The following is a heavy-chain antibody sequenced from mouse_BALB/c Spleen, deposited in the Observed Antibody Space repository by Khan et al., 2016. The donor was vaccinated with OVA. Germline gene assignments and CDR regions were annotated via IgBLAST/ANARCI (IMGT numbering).Heavy chain of an antibody. D-gene: IGHD1-2*01. J-gene: IGHJ3*01. CDR3: AKDTTATPY. Sequence: VELVESGPGLVAPSQSLSITCTVSGFSLTSYGVYWVRQPPGKGLEWLGTIWAGGSSNYYSALMSRLSIIKDNSKSQVFLKMNSMQTDDTTMYYCAKDTTATPYWGQGTLVTVSA. CDR2: IWAGGSS. CDR1: GFSLTSYG. V-gene: IGHV2-9*02.